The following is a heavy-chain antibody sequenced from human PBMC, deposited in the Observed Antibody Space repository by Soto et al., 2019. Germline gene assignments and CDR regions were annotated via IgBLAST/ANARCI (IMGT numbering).Heavy chain of an antibody. J-gene: IGHJ4*02. CDR3: ARVIRGSYDY. V-gene: IGHV3-53*01. CDR1: GLTVSSNH. Sequence: GGSLRLSCEVSGLTVSSNHMSWARQAPGKGLEWVSIIYSGGNTYNADSVKGRFTISRDNSKNTLYLQMNRLGAEDTAMYYCARVIRGSYDYWGQGTLVTVSS. CDR2: IYSGGNT. D-gene: IGHD1-26*01.